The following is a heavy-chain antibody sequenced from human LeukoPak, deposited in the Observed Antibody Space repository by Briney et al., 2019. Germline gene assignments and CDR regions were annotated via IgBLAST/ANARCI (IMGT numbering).Heavy chain of an antibody. Sequence: PGGSLRLSCAASGFTFDDYAMHWVRQAPGKGLEWVSPISWDGGSTYYADSVKGRFTISRDNSKNSLYLQMNSLRAEDTALYYCAKGMYRGAVFLEWLFRYWGQGTLVTVSS. D-gene: IGHD3-3*01. CDR2: ISWDGGST. CDR1: GFTFDDYA. J-gene: IGHJ4*02. V-gene: IGHV3-43D*03. CDR3: AKGMYRGAVFLEWLFRY.